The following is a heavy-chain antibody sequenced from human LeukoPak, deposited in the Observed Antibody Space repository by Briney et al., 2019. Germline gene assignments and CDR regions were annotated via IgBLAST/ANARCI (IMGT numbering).Heavy chain of an antibody. Sequence: SETLSLTCTVSGASISTYYWSWIRQPPGKGLEWIGYIYSSGNTNYNPSLKGRVTISVATSKNQFSLKLSSVTAADTAMYYCARDPQGWVRFDSWGQGILVTVSS. J-gene: IGHJ4*02. CDR1: GASISTYY. V-gene: IGHV4-59*01. D-gene: IGHD6-19*01. CDR2: IYSSGNT. CDR3: ARDPQGWVRFDS.